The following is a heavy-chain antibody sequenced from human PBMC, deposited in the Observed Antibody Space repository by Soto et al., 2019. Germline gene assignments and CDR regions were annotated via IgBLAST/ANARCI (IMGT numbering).Heavy chain of an antibody. CDR3: AREASYSWDSRGYRNNWFDP. J-gene: IGHJ5*02. Sequence: QVQLVQSGAEVKKPGSSVKVSCKASGGTFSSYAISWVRQAPGQGLEWMGGIIPIFGTANYAQKFQGRVTITADESTSTVYRGLRSLRAEDTAVYYCAREASYSWDSRGYRNNWFDPWGQGTLVTVSS. CDR2: IIPIFGTA. V-gene: IGHV1-69*12. CDR1: GGTFSSYA. D-gene: IGHD3-22*01.